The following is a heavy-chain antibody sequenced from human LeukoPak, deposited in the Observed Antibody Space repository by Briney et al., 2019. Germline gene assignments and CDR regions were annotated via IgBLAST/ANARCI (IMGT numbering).Heavy chain of an antibody. CDR1: GGSISSYH. CDR2: IYHSGRT. CDR3: ARVRGDSGAYFFDY. D-gene: IGHD2-21*02. Sequence: SETLSLTCTVSGGSISSYHWGWIRQPPGKGLEWIANIYHSGRTYYNPSLRSRVTILVDTSKNQFSLKLNSVTAADTALYYCARVRGDSGAYFFDYWGQGALVTVSS. J-gene: IGHJ4*02. V-gene: IGHV4-38-2*02.